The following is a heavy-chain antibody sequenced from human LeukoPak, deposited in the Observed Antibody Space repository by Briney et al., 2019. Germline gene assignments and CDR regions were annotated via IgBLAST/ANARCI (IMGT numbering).Heavy chain of an antibody. CDR1: GYSFTSYW. CDR2: IYPGDSDT. D-gene: IGHD2-15*01. CDR3: ATGRYCSGGSCRRYYFDY. V-gene: IGHV5-51*01. Sequence: GEPLNISCKGSGYSFTSYWISWVRQLPGKGLEWMGIIYPGDSDTRYSPSFQGQVTISADKSISTAYLQWSSLKASDTAMYYCATGRYCSGGSCRRYYFDYGGQGTLVTVSS. J-gene: IGHJ4*02.